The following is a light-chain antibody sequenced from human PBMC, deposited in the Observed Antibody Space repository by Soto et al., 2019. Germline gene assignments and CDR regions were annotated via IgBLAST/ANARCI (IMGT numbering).Light chain of an antibody. CDR1: QSVSSN. CDR2: GAS. CDR3: QQYNNWPPVT. V-gene: IGKV3-15*01. J-gene: IGKJ1*01. Sequence: EIVMTQSPATLSVSPGERATLSCRASQSVSSNLAWYQQKPGQAPRLLIYGASTRATGIPARFSGSGAGTEFTLTISSLQSEDFAVYYCQQYNNWPPVTFGQGTKVEIK.